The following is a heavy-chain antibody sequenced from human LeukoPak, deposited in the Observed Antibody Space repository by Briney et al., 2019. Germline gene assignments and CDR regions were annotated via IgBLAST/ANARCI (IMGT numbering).Heavy chain of an antibody. V-gene: IGHV3-21*06. D-gene: IGHD2-21*02. J-gene: IGHJ3*02. Sequence: GGFLRLSCAASEFTFSSYSMNWVRQAPGKGLEWVSSISSSSNYIKDADSVKGRITISRDNAKNLLYLQMNSLRAEDTAVYYCARDRRKCGGDCYSVDAFDIWGQGTMVTVSS. CDR2: ISSSSNYI. CDR1: EFTFSSYS. CDR3: ARDRRKCGGDCYSVDAFDI.